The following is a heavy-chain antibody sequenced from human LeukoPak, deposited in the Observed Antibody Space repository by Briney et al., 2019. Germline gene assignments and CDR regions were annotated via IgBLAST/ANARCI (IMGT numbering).Heavy chain of an antibody. CDR3: ARDYPPHSYGYKSYYGMDV. V-gene: IGHV4-59*01. D-gene: IGHD5-18*01. CDR1: GGSISSYY. J-gene: IGHJ6*02. CDR2: IYYSGST. Sequence: SETLSLTCTVSGGSISSYYWSWIRQPPGKGLEWIGYIYYSGSTNYNPSLKSRVTISVDTSKNQFSLKLSSVTAADTAVYYCARDYPPHSYGYKSYYGMDVWGQGTTVTVSS.